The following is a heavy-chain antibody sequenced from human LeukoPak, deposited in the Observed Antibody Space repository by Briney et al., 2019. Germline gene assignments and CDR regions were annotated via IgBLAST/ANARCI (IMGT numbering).Heavy chain of an antibody. V-gene: IGHV3-7*03. D-gene: IGHD6-6*01. CDR1: GFTFSGFR. CDR2: INSDGSEG. CDR3: ARSSYSSSSSV. Sequence: GGSLRLSCAVSGFTFSGFRMSWSRQAPGKGLEWVASINSDGSEGYYADVVKGRFTISRDNAKNSLYLQINSLRAEDTAVYYCARSSYSSSSSVWGQGTMATVSS. J-gene: IGHJ3*01.